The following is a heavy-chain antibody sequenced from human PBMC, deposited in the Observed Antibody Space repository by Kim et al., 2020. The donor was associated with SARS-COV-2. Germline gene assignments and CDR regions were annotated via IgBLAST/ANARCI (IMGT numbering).Heavy chain of an antibody. J-gene: IGHJ4*02. CDR1: GFTFSSYE. CDR2: ISSSGSTI. D-gene: IGHD3-22*01. V-gene: IGHV3-48*03. Sequence: GGSLRLSCAASGFTFSSYEMNWVRQAPGEGLEWVSYISSSGSTIYYADSVKGRFTISRDNAKNSLYLQMNSLRAEDTAVYYCARVPRYYYDSSGSDYWGQGTLVTVSS. CDR3: ARVPRYYYDSSGSDY.